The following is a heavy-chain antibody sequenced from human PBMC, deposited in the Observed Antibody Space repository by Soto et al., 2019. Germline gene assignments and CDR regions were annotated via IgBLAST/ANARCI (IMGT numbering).Heavy chain of an antibody. D-gene: IGHD2-2*01. CDR2: IIPIFGTA. V-gene: IGHV1-69*01. Sequence: QVPLVQSGAEVKKPGSSVKVSCKASGGTFSSYAISWVRQAPGQGLEWMGGIIPIFGTANYAQKFQGRVTITADESTSTAYMELSSLRSEDAAVYYRARDIVVVPAAIVHYGMDVWGQGTTVTVSS. CDR3: ARDIVVVPAAIVHYGMDV. CDR1: GGTFSSYA. J-gene: IGHJ6*02.